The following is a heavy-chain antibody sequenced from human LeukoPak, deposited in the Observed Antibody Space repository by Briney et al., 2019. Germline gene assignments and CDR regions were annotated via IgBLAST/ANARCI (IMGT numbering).Heavy chain of an antibody. CDR2: ISAYNGNT. D-gene: IGHD6-19*01. V-gene: IGHV1-18*01. J-gene: IGHJ4*02. CDR1: GYTFTSYG. Sequence: ASVKVSCKAFGYTFTSYGISWVRQAPGQGLEWMGWISAYNGNTNYAQKLQGRVTMTTDTSTSTAYMELRSLRSDDTAVYYCARDGVGSGWYGIYYFDYWGQGTLVTVSS. CDR3: ARDGVGSGWYGIYYFDY.